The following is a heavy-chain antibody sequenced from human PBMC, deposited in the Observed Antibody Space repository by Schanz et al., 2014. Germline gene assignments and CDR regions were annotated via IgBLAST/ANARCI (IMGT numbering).Heavy chain of an antibody. CDR3: ARGTPFLCDY. J-gene: IGHJ4*02. CDR1: GFTFSDSW. V-gene: IGHV3-74*02. CDR2: TSHDGSFT. D-gene: IGHD3-16*01. Sequence: EVQLVESGGGLIQPGGSLRLSCVASGFTFSDSWMHWVRQAPGKGLVWVSRTSHDGSFTTFADSVKGRFTISRDSARNSLYLQMSSLRAEDTAVYYCARGTPFLCDYWGQGTLVTVSS.